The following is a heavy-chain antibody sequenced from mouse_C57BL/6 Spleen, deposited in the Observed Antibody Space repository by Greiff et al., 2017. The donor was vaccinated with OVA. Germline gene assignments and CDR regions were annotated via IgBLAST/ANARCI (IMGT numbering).Heavy chain of an antibody. CDR1: GYTFTDYE. D-gene: IGHD2-5*01. V-gene: IGHV1-15*01. CDR2: IDPETGGT. J-gene: IGHJ2*01. Sequence: VQLQQSGAELVRPGASVTLSCKASGYTFTDYEMHWVKQTPVHGLEWIGAIDPETGGTAYNQKFKGKAILTADKSSSTAYMELRSLTSEDSAVYYCTRGGSNQSSGYWGQGTTLTVSS. CDR3: TRGGSNQSSGY.